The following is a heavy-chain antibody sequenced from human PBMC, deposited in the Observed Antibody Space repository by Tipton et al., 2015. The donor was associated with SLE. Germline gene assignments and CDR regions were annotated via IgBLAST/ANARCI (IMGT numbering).Heavy chain of an antibody. V-gene: IGHV4-61*02. CDR3: ARDLEWLGIDY. CDR2: IYISGST. CDR1: GGSINSGNYF. Sequence: TLSLTCTVSGGSINSGNYFWSWIRQPAGKGLEWTGRIYISGSTNYNPSLKSRVTISIDTFKNQFSLKLSSVTAADTAVYYCARDLEWLGIDYWGQGTLVTVSS. D-gene: IGHD3-3*01. J-gene: IGHJ4*02.